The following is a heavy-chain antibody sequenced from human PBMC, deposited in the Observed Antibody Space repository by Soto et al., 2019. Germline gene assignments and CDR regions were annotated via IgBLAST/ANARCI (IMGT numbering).Heavy chain of an antibody. CDR1: GFTFSSYA. Sequence: PGGSLRLSCAASGFTFSSYAMSWVRQAPGKGLEWVSAISGSGGSTYYADSVKGRFTISRDNSKNTLYLQMNSLRAEDTAVYYCATKGPNSSSWYPPRAAVYYYYGMDVWGQGTTVTVSS. CDR2: ISGSGGST. J-gene: IGHJ6*02. D-gene: IGHD6-13*01. V-gene: IGHV3-23*01. CDR3: ATKGPNSSSWYPPRAAVYYYYGMDV.